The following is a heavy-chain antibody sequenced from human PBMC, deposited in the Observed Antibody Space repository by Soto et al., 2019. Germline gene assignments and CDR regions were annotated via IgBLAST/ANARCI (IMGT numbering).Heavy chain of an antibody. V-gene: IGHV3-9*01. CDR2: ISWNSGSI. J-gene: IGHJ4*02. CDR1: XFTXXDYA. CDR3: AKDSCSSTSCYGFDY. Sequence: EVQLVXXXGXXVQXXXSXXLXXAASXFTXXDYAMHWVXQAPGXXXXXVSGISWNSGSIGYADSVKGRFTISXDNXXXSXXXXXXXXXAEDTALYYCAKDSCSSTSCYGFDYWGQGTLVTVSS. D-gene: IGHD2-2*01.